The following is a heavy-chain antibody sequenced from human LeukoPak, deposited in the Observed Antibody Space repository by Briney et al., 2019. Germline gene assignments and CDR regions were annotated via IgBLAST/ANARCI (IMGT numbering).Heavy chain of an antibody. J-gene: IGHJ6*03. CDR2: ISSSGSTI. Sequence: PGGSLRLSCAASGITFSDYYMSWIRQAPGKGLEWVSYISSSGSTIYYAGSVKGRFTISGDNAKNSLYLQMNSLRAEDTAVYYCARARGIAARRGNYYYYYMDVWGKGTTVTVSS. V-gene: IGHV3-11*01. CDR3: ARARGIAARRGNYYYYYMDV. D-gene: IGHD6-6*01. CDR1: GITFSDYY.